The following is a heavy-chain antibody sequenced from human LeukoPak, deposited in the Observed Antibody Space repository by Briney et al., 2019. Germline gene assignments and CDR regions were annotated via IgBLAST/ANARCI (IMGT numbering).Heavy chain of an antibody. CDR2: IYSGGST. Sequence: SGGSLRLSCAASGFTVSSNYMSWVRQAPGKGLEWVSVIYSGGSTYYADSVKGRFTISRDNSKNTLYLQMNSLRAEDTAVYYCTTVTIWFGELLYDYWGQGTLVTVSS. CDR3: TTVTIWFGELLYDY. V-gene: IGHV3-53*01. D-gene: IGHD3-10*01. J-gene: IGHJ4*02. CDR1: GFTVSSNY.